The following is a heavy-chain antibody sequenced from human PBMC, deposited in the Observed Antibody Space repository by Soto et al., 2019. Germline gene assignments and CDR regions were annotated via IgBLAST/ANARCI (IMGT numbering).Heavy chain of an antibody. CDR2: ISGSGGST. CDR1: GFTFSSYA. J-gene: IGHJ6*02. D-gene: IGHD2-15*01. CDR3: AKDEGEGDIVVVVAALDGDRYYGMDV. V-gene: IGHV3-23*01. Sequence: QPGGSLRLSCAASGFTFSSYAMSWVRQAPGKGLEWVSAISGSGGSTYYADSVKGRFTISRDNSKNTLYLQMNSLRAEDTAVYYCAKDEGEGDIVVVVAALDGDRYYGMDVWGQGTTVTVSS.